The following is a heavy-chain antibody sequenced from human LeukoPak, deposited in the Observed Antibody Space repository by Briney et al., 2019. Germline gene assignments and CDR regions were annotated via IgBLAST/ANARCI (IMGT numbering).Heavy chain of an antibody. CDR2: ISSSSSYI. CDR3: ASNSYDSNGYYYS. D-gene: IGHD3-22*01. V-gene: IGHV3-21*01. Sequence: PGGSLRLSCAASGFTFSSYSMNWVRQAPGKGLEWVSSISSSSSYIYYADSVKGRFTISRDNAKNSLYLQMNSLRAEDTAVYYCASNSYDSNGYYYSWGQGTLVTVSS. J-gene: IGHJ4*02. CDR1: GFTFSSYS.